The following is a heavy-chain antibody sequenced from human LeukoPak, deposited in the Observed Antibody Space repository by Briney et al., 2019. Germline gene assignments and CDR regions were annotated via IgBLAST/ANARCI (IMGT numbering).Heavy chain of an antibody. CDR1: GFTFSSYA. J-gene: IGHJ4*02. CDR2: LKHDDEI. D-gene: IGHD1-26*01. V-gene: IGHV3-30*18. Sequence: GGSLRLSCAASGFTFSSYAMSWVRQAPGKRLEWVAVLKHDDEIHYMDSVRGRFTISRDNSKNTLLLDMDGLRPEDTATYYCTKIGPVSGTIDYWGQGTLVTVSS. CDR3: TKIGPVSGTIDY.